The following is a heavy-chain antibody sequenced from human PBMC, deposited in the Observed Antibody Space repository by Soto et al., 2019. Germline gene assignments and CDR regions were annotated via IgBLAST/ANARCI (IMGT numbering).Heavy chain of an antibody. D-gene: IGHD2-15*01. V-gene: IGHV3-73*02. CDR2: IRSKANSYAT. CDR1: GFTFSGSA. J-gene: IGHJ6*02. CDR3: TTDCSGGSCYPGAYYYYYGMDV. Sequence: EVQLVESGGGLVQPGGSLKLSCAASGFTFSGSAMHWVRQASGKGLEWVGRIRSKANSYATAYAASVKGRFTISRDDSKNTAYLQMNSLKTEDTAVYYCTTDCSGGSCYPGAYYYYYGMDVWGQGTTVTVSS.